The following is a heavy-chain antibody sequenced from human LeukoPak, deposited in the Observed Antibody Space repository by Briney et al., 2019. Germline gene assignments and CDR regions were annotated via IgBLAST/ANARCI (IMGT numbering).Heavy chain of an antibody. J-gene: IGHJ4*02. Sequence: PSETLSLTCTVSGGSISSGSYYWSWIRQPAGKGLEWIGRIYTSGSTYYNPSLKSRVTISVDTSKNQFSLKLSSVTAADTAVYYCARVRYYYDSTPRESWGQGTLVTVSS. CDR3: ARVRYYYDSTPRES. V-gene: IGHV4-61*02. CDR2: IYTSGST. CDR1: GGSISSGSYY. D-gene: IGHD3-22*01.